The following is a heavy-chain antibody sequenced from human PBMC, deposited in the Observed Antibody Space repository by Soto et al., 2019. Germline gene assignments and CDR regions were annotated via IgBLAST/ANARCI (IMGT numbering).Heavy chain of an antibody. J-gene: IGHJ4*02. CDR1: GFTLSSYA. V-gene: IGHV3-23*01. Sequence: GSLRLSCAASGFTLSSYAMSWVRQAPGKGLEWVSPISGSGGSTYYADSVKGRFTISRDNSKNTLYLQMNSLRAEDTALYYCAFRNYYDSNNFSQWYYFDYWGQGALVTVSS. D-gene: IGHD3-22*01. CDR2: ISGSGGST. CDR3: AFRNYYDSNNFSQWYYFDY.